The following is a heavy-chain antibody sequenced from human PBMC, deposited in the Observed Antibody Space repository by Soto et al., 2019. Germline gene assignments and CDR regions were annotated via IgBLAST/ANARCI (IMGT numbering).Heavy chain of an antibody. D-gene: IGHD6-6*01. J-gene: IGHJ6*02. Sequence: HPVGSLRLSCAASGFTFSSYEMNWVRQAPGKGLEWVSYISSSGSTIYYADSVKGRFTISRDNAKNSLYLQMNSLRAEDTAVYYCARDWVQRSIAARSLYYYGMDVWGQGTTVTVSS. CDR3: ARDWVQRSIAARSLYYYGMDV. CDR1: GFTFSSYE. CDR2: ISSSGSTI. V-gene: IGHV3-48*03.